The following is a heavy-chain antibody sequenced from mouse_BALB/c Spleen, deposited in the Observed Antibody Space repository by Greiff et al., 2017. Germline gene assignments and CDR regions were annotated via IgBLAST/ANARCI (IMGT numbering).Heavy chain of an antibody. CDR2: ISNGGGST. CDR3: ARQYDYGRYAMDY. D-gene: IGHD2-4*01. J-gene: IGHJ4*01. Sequence: EVQRVESGGGLVQPGGSLKLSCAASGFTFSSYTMSWVRQTPEKRLEWVAYISNGGGSTYYPDTVKGRFTISRDNAKNTLYLQMSSLKSEDTAMYYCARQYDYGRYAMDYWGQGTSVTVSS. V-gene: IGHV5-12-2*01. CDR1: GFTFSSYT.